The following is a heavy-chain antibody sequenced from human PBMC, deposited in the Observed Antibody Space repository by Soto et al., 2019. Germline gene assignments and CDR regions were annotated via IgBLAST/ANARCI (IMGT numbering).Heavy chain of an antibody. CDR1: GDSVSSNSAA. Sequence: SQTLSLTCAISGDSVSSNSAAWNWIRQSPSRGLEWLGRTYYRSKWYNDYAVSVKSRITINPDTSKNQFSLQLNSVTPEDTAVYYCARSRPDIVVVSNDWFDPWRQGTLVTVSS. CDR3: ARSRPDIVVVSNDWFDP. CDR2: TYYRSKWYN. J-gene: IGHJ5*02. V-gene: IGHV6-1*01. D-gene: IGHD3-22*01.